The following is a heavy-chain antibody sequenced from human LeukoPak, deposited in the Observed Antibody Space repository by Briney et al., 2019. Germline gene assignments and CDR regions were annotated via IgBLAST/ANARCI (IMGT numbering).Heavy chain of an antibody. CDR3: ARGTDIRGYLLDN. D-gene: IGHD3-22*01. Sequence: ASVKVSCKASGYTFTVYYMHWVRQAPGQGLEWSGWINPNSGGTNYAQKFQGRVTMTRDTSITTACMELSRLRSDDTAVYYCARGTDIRGYLLDNWGQGTLVTVSS. CDR2: INPNSGGT. J-gene: IGHJ4*02. CDR1: GYTFTVYY. V-gene: IGHV1-2*02.